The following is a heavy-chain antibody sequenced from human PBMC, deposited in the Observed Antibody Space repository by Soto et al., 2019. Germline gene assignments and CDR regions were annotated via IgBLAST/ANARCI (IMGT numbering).Heavy chain of an antibody. CDR1: GYTFTGYY. Sequence: QVQLVQSGAEVKKPGASVKVSCKASGYTFTGYYMHWVRQAPGQGLAWMCWINPNSGGTNYAHKFQGRVTMTRDTSIRTAYMELSRLRTDGTAVYYCARGQYTWNRAGGWFDPWGQGTLVTVSS. CDR2: INPNSGGT. V-gene: IGHV1-2*02. CDR3: ARGQYTWNRAGGWFDP. J-gene: IGHJ5*02. D-gene: IGHD1-20*01.